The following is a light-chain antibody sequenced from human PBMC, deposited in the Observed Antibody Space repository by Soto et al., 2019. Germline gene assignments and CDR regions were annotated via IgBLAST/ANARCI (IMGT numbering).Light chain of an antibody. CDR3: LSFDSSLSVV. V-gene: IGLV1-40*01. CDR1: SSNIGAGYD. Sequence: QSVLTQPPSVSGAPGQRVTISCTGRSSNIGAGYDVHWYQQLPGRAPKLLIYGNTNPPSGVPDRFSGSKSGTSASLAITGLQAEDEADYYCLSFDSSLSVVFGGGTKLTVL. CDR2: GNT. J-gene: IGLJ2*01.